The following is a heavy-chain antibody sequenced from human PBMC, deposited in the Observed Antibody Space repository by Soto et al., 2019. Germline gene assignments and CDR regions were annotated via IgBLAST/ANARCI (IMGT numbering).Heavy chain of an antibody. V-gene: IGHV1-46*03. CDR1: GYTFTSYY. Sequence: GASVKVSCKASGYTFTSYYMHWVRQAPGQGLEWMGIINPSGGSTSYAQKFQGRVTMTRDTSTSTVYMELSSLRSEDTAVYYCARDCSGGSCYLQGFDYWGQGTLVTVSS. D-gene: IGHD2-15*01. J-gene: IGHJ4*02. CDR3: ARDCSGGSCYLQGFDY. CDR2: INPSGGST.